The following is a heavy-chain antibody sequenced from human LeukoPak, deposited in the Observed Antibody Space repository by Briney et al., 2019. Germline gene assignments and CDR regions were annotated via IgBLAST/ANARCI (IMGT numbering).Heavy chain of an antibody. J-gene: IGHJ5*02. Sequence: GASVKVSCKVSGYTFTELSMHWVRQAPGKGLEWMGGFDPEDGETIYAQKFQGRVTMTEDTSTDTAYMELSSLRSEDTGVYYCATDLGAAAGRSAVFDPWGQGTLVTVSS. CDR1: GYTFTELS. D-gene: IGHD6-13*01. V-gene: IGHV1-24*01. CDR3: ATDLGAAAGRSAVFDP. CDR2: FDPEDGET.